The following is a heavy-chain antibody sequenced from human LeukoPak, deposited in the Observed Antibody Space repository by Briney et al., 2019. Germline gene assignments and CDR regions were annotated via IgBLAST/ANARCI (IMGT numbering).Heavy chain of an antibody. CDR3: ARHYGYSYGPDY. V-gene: IGHV4-59*08. CDR1: GGSISTYY. J-gene: IGHJ4*02. D-gene: IGHD5-18*01. CDR2: IYYSGSA. Sequence: PSETLSLTCTVSGGSISTYYWSWIRQPPRKGLEWIGYIYYSGSANYNPSLESRVTISVDTSKNHFSLKLSSVTAADTAVYYCARHYGYSYGPDYWGQGTLVTVSS.